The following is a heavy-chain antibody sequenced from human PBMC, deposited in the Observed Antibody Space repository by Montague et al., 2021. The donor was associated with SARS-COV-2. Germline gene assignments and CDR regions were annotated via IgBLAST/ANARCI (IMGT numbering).Heavy chain of an antibody. V-gene: IGHV4-34*01. CDR1: GGSFSGYY. J-gene: IGHJ5*02. CDR2: INHSGST. Sequence: SETLSLTCAVYGGSFSGYYWSWIRQSPGKGLEWIGEINHSGSTNHNPSLQSRVTISVDKSKNQFSLTLRFLTAADTAVYYCARGADYDFWSGFLWYKWFGPWGQGTPVIVSS. D-gene: IGHD3-3*01. CDR3: ARGADYDFWSGFLWYKWFGP.